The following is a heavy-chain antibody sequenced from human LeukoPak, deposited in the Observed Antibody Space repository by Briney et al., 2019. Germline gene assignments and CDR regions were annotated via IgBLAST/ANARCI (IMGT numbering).Heavy chain of an antibody. CDR2: IWYDGSNK. V-gene: IGHV3-33*01. CDR3: ARGKERIVVVPAAMGY. Sequence: GSLRLSCAASGFTFSSYGMHWVRQAPGKGLEWVAVIWYDGSNKYYADSVKGRFTISRDNSKNTLYLQMNSLRAEDTAVYYCARGKERIVVVPAAMGYWGQGTLVTVSS. D-gene: IGHD2-2*01. CDR1: GFTFSSYG. J-gene: IGHJ4*02.